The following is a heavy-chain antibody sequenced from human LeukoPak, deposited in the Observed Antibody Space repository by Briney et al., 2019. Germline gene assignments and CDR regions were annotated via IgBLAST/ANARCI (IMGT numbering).Heavy chain of an antibody. CDR2: ITSSSYYI. V-gene: IGHV3-21*01. D-gene: IGHD1-26*01. Sequence: GGSLRLSCAGSGFNFNYYSMNWVSQAPGKGLEWVSSITSSSYYIYFPDSLKGRFTVSRDNAKNIVYLQMNSLRADDTAVYYCARGADRTFDYWGKGTLVTVSS. CDR3: ARGADRTFDY. CDR1: GFNFNYYS. J-gene: IGHJ4*02.